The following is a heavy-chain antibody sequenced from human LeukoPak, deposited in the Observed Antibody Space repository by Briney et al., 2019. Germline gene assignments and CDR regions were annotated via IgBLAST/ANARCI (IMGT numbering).Heavy chain of an antibody. CDR2: IFNSGST. CDR1: GYSISSGDY. CDR3: ARNRSEPLGNGGSFDY. Sequence: SETLSLTCAVSGYSISSGDYWGWIRQPPGKGLEWIGSIFNSGSTYYNPSLKSRVTVSADTSKRHFSLKLSSVTAADTAVYYCARNRSEPLGNGGSFDYWGQGTLVTVSS. V-gene: IGHV4-38-2*01. J-gene: IGHJ4*02. D-gene: IGHD3-16*01.